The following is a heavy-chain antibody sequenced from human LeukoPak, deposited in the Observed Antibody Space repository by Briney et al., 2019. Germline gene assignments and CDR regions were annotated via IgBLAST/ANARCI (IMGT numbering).Heavy chain of an antibody. D-gene: IGHD6-13*01. J-gene: IGHJ4*02. V-gene: IGHV3-30*18. Sequence: GRSLRLSCAASGFTFSSYGMHWVRQAPGKGLEWVAVISYDGSNKYYADSVKGRFTISRDNSKNTLYQQMNSLRAEDTAVYYCAKGLPSSSSWHFDYWGQGTLVTVSS. CDR2: ISYDGSNK. CDR3: AKGLPSSSSWHFDY. CDR1: GFTFSSYG.